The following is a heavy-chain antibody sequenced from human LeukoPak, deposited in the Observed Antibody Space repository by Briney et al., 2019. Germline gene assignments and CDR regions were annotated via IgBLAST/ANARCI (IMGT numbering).Heavy chain of an antibody. V-gene: IGHV4-30-4*01. D-gene: IGHD3-22*01. CDR2: IYYSGST. Sequence: PSQTLSLTCTVSGGSISSGDYYWSWIRQPPGKGLEWIGYIYYSGSTYYNPSLKSRVTISVDASKNQFSLKLSSVTAADTAVYYCARLSYDSSGWDFDYWGQGTLVTVSS. J-gene: IGHJ4*02. CDR1: GGSISSGDYY. CDR3: ARLSYDSSGWDFDY.